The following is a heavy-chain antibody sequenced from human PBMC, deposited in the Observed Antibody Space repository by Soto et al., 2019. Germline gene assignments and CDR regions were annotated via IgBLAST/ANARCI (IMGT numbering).Heavy chain of an antibody. D-gene: IGHD3-10*01. CDR3: ARDETVIRGVIKRGGGLDL. J-gene: IGHJ6*02. CDR2: IIPLFGST. CDR1: GATFTKYA. V-gene: IGHV1-69*19. Sequence: QAQLEQSGAEVKMPGSSVTVSCKAYGATFTKYAFNWVRQAPGQGLEWMGGIIPLFGSTNYAERFQGRLTVTTTESTSTGFMALSSLTSDDTAKYYCARDETVIRGVIKRGGGLDLWGQGTTVIVSS.